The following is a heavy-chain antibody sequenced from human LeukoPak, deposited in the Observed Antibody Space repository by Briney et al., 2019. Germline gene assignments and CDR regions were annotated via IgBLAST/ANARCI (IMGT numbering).Heavy chain of an antibody. CDR2: ISGTGDRT. V-gene: IGHV3-23*01. J-gene: IGHJ4*02. CDR3: ARNYYGSGSYFDVDDY. Sequence: PGGSLRLSCAASGFSFSSYALTWVRQAPGKGLEWVSSISGTGDRTQYADSVKGRFTISRDNAKNSLYLQMNSLRAEDTAVYYCARNYYGSGSYFDVDDYWGQGTLVTVSS. CDR1: GFSFSSYA. D-gene: IGHD3-10*01.